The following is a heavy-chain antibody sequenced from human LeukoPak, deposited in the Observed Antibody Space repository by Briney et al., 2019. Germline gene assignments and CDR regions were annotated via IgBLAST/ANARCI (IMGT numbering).Heavy chain of an antibody. CDR2: IIPIFGTA. Sequence: SVKVSCKASGGTFSSYAISWVRQAPGQGLEWMGGIIPIFGTANYAQKFQGRVTITADESTSTAYMELSSLRSEDTAVYYCAKAFTVWAHDFWSGYWGPAPNWFDPWGQGTLVTVSS. D-gene: IGHD3-3*01. J-gene: IGHJ5*02. CDR1: GGTFSSYA. CDR3: AKAFTVWAHDFWSGYWGPAPNWFDP. V-gene: IGHV1-69*13.